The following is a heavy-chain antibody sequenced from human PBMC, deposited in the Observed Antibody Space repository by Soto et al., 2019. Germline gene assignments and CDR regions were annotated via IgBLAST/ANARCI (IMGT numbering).Heavy chain of an antibody. J-gene: IGHJ6*02. CDR1: GFTFNAYS. D-gene: IGHD6-13*01. Sequence: QVQLEESGGGVVQPGTSLRLSCAASGFTFNAYSMHWVRQAPGKCLEWVAVISYDGHHEYYVDSVKGRFTISRDNPKNAVFLQMNSLTVEDTAVYFCAKDLAGLAGRRRSYVYYGLDAWGHGTTVIVS. CDR3: AKDLAGLAGRRRSYVYYGLDA. V-gene: IGHV3-30*07. CDR2: ISYDGHHE.